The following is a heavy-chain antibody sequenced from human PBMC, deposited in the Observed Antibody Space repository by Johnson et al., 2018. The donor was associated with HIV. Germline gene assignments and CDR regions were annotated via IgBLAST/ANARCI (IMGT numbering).Heavy chain of an antibody. D-gene: IGHD6-6*01. CDR1: DFTFSNNA. J-gene: IGHJ3*02. CDR2: ISYDGTNT. CDR3: ASGVTARAPLLI. V-gene: IGHV3-30*14. Sequence: QMQLVESGGGVVQPGRSLRLSCAASDFTFSNNAIHWVRQAPGKGLEWVAVISYDGTNTYYADSVRGRFTISRDNSRNTVSLQMIILRPKDTAMYYCASGVTARAPLLIWGQGTMVTVSS.